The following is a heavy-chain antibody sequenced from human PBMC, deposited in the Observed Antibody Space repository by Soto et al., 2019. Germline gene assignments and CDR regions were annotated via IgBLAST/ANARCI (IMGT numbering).Heavy chain of an antibody. D-gene: IGHD3-3*01. V-gene: IGHV3-15*01. CDR2: IKSKTDGGAT. CDR3: TTDPLSMAPYYDFWSGWGGVGYFDCFSNRDC. CDR1: GFTFSNAW. J-gene: IGHJ4*02. Sequence: GGSLRLSCAASGFTFSNAWVSWVRQAPGKGLEWVGRIKSKTDGGATDYAAPVKGRFTISRDDSKNTLYLQMNSLKTEDTAVYYCTTDPLSMAPYYDFWSGWGGVGYFDCFSNRDCWDQGTLVAASS.